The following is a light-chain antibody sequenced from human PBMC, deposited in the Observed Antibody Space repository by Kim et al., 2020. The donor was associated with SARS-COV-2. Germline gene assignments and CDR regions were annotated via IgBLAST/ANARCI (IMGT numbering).Light chain of an antibody. J-gene: IGKJ1*01. CDR1: EAVSGSY. CDR3: HHYATSRWA. CDR2: DAS. Sequence: EVVLTQSPGTLSLSPGERATLSCRASEAVSGSYLAWYQQKLGQAPMLLIYDASSRATGVPERFSGSGFGPDFTLTISRLEPEDFGVYYCHHYATSRWAFGQGTKVDIK. V-gene: IGKV3-20*01.